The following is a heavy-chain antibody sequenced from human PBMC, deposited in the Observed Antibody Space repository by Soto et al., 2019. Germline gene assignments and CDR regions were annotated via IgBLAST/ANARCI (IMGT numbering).Heavy chain of an antibody. CDR3: ARDLAYCSSTSCYWYGNWFDP. D-gene: IGHD2-2*01. Sequence: GGSLRLSCAASGFTFSSYSMNWVRQAPGKGLEWVSSISSSSSYIYYADSVKGRFTISRDNAKNSLYLQMNSLRAEDTAVYYCARDLAYCSSTSCYWYGNWFDPWGQGTLVTVSS. CDR1: GFTFSSYS. J-gene: IGHJ5*02. CDR2: ISSSSSYI. V-gene: IGHV3-21*01.